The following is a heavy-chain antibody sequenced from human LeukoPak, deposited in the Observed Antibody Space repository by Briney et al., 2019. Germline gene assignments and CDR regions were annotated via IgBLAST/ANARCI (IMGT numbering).Heavy chain of an antibody. Sequence: GRSLRLSCAASGFTFDDYAMHWVRQAPGKGLEWVSGISWNSGSIGYADSVKGRFTISRDNAKNSLYLQMNSLRPEDTAVYYCARGPDYDILADYFDYWGQGTLVTVSS. CDR2: ISWNSGSI. V-gene: IGHV3-9*01. D-gene: IGHD3-9*01. J-gene: IGHJ4*02. CDR3: ARGPDYDILADYFDY. CDR1: GFTFDDYA.